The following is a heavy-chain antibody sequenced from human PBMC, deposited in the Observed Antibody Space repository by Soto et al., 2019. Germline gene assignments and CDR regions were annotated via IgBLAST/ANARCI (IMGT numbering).Heavy chain of an antibody. D-gene: IGHD3-22*01. CDR3: ARRPGYYDSSNYYY. Sequence: ASVRVSCKATGYTSTWFYVHWVREAPGQGLEWVGIINLNDASTRYAQDFQGRVTVTRDTSTSKVYLELSSLRSEDTVVYYCARRPGYYDSSNYYYWGQGTLVTVSS. CDR2: INLNDAST. V-gene: IGHV1-46*01. J-gene: IGHJ4*02. CDR1: GYTSTWFY.